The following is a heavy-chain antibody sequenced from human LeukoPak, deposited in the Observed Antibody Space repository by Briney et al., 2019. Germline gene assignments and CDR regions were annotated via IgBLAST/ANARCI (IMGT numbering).Heavy chain of an antibody. CDR2: ISGSGGST. V-gene: IGHV3-23*01. CDR1: GFTFSSYA. J-gene: IGHJ5*02. D-gene: IGHD4-23*01. CDR3: AKEPRGGNSGGWFDP. Sequence: GGSLRLSCAAPGFTFSSYAMSWVRQAPGKGLEWVSAISGSGGSTYYADSVKGRFTISRDNSKNTLYLQMNSLRAEDTAVYYCAKEPRGGNSGGWFDPWGQGTLVTVSS.